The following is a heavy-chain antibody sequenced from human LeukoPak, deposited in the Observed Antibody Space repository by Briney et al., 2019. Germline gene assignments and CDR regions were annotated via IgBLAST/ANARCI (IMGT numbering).Heavy chain of an antibody. V-gene: IGHV4-38-2*01. CDR3: ARVGLPPDRLDC. J-gene: IGHJ4*02. CDR2: IYHSGST. Sequence: PSETLSLTCAVSGYSISSGYYWGWIRQPPGKGLEWIGSIYHSGSTYYNPSLKSRVTISVDTSKNQFSLNLSFMTAADTAVYYCARVGLPPDRLDCWGQGTLVIVSS. CDR1: GYSISSGYY. D-gene: IGHD2-2*01.